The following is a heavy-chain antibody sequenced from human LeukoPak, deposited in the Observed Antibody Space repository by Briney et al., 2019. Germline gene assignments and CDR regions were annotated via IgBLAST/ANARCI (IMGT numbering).Heavy chain of an antibody. CDR3: ARDCSGSYCGLDY. CDR2: IYYSGST. V-gene: IGHV4-59*01. Sequence: PSEALSLTCTVSGGSISSYYWSWIRQPPGKGLEWIGYIYYSGSTNYNPSLKSRVTISVDTSKNQFSLKLSSVTAADTAVYYCARDCSGSYCGLDYWGQGTLVTVSS. J-gene: IGHJ4*02. CDR1: GGSISSYY. D-gene: IGHD1-26*01.